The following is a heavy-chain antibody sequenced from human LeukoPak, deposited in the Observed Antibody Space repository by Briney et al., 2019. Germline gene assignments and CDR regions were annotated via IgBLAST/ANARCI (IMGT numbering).Heavy chain of an antibody. V-gene: IGHV3-23*01. Sequence: PGGSLRLSCAASGFTFSSYAMSWVRQAPGKGLEWVSAISGSGGSTYYADSVKGRFAISRDNSKNPLYLQMNSLRAEDTAVYYCAKSKYYYDSSGYYPYDYWGQGTLVTVSS. CDR2: ISGSGGST. CDR1: GFTFSSYA. D-gene: IGHD3-22*01. CDR3: AKSKYYYDSSGYYPYDY. J-gene: IGHJ4*02.